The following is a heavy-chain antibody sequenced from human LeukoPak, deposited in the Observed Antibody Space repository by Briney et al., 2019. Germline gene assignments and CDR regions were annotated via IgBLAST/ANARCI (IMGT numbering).Heavy chain of an antibody. CDR1: GFTFSSYA. CDR3: ARALYNTGWYPASFAS. J-gene: IGHJ4*02. Sequence: GGSLRLSCAASGFTFSSYAMSWVRQAPGKGLEWVSAISGSGGSTYYADSVKGRFTISRDTAKNSLYLQMSSLRAEDTAIYYCARALYNTGWYPASFASWGQGTPVTVS. D-gene: IGHD6-19*01. CDR2: ISGSGGST. V-gene: IGHV3-23*01.